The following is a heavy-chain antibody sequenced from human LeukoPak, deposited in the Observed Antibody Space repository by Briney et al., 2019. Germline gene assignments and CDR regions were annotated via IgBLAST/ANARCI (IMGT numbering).Heavy chain of an antibody. CDR2: IYYSGST. Sequence: PSETLSLTCIVSGGSISSYYWSWIRQPPGKGLEWIGYIYYSGSTSHNPSLKSRVTISVDTSKNQFSLKLSSVTVADTAVYYCARHEPTGSGAFDIWGQGTMVTVSS. V-gene: IGHV4-59*08. CDR3: ARHEPTGSGAFDI. CDR1: GGSISSYY. D-gene: IGHD3-10*01. J-gene: IGHJ3*02.